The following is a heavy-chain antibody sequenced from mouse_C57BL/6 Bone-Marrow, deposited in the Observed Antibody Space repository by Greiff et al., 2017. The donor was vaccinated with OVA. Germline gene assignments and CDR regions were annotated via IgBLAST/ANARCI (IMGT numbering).Heavy chain of an antibody. CDR3: ARRWLLDY. D-gene: IGHD2-3*01. CDR2: IDPSDSYT. CDR1: GYTFTSYW. Sequence: VQLQQSGAELVMPGASVKLSCKASGYTFTSYWMHWVKQRPGQGLEWIGEIDPSDSYTTYNQKFKGKSTLTVDKTASTAYMQLSSLTSEDTAVYYCARRWLLDYWGQGTTLTVSS. V-gene: IGHV1-69*01. J-gene: IGHJ2*01.